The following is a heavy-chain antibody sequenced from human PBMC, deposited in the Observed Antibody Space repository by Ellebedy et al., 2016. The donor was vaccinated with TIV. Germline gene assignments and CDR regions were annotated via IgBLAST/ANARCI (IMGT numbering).Heavy chain of an antibody. J-gene: IGHJ3*02. V-gene: IGHV4-59*01. CDR1: GGSISRYY. CDR3: ARDSDYGDFVGAFDI. D-gene: IGHD4-17*01. CDR2: IHYSGTT. Sequence: MPSETLSLTCSVSGGSISRYYWGWIRQSPGKGLEWVGHIHYSGTTTYNPSLKSRLTISVDPSKNQFSLILSSLTAADTAVYYCARDSDYGDFVGAFDIWGQGRMVTVSS.